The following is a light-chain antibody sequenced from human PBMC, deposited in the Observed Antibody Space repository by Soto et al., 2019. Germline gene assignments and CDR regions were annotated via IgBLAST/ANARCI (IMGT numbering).Light chain of an antibody. V-gene: IGKV2-28*01. CDR1: RSLLYSNGYTY. CDR2: LAS. J-gene: IGKJ4*01. Sequence: DIVLTQSPLSLPVTPGEPASISCMSSRSLLYSNGYTYLDWYLQKPGQSPQLLISLASNRASGVPDRFSGSGSGTDFTLTISRVEAEDVGVYYCMQALDVPLSFGGGTKVDIK. CDR3: MQALDVPLS.